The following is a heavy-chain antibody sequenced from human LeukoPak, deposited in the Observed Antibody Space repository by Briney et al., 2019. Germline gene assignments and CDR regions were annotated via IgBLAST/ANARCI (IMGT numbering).Heavy chain of an antibody. CDR1: GYTFTGYY. Sequence: GASVKVSCKASGYTFTGYYMHWVRQAPGQGLEWMGWINPNSGGTNYAQKFQGRVTMTRDTSISTAYMELSRLRSDDTAVYYCARDPADSSSWYGHNWFDPWGQGTLVTVSS. V-gene: IGHV1-2*02. J-gene: IGHJ5*02. CDR3: ARDPADSSSWYGHNWFDP. D-gene: IGHD6-13*01. CDR2: INPNSGGT.